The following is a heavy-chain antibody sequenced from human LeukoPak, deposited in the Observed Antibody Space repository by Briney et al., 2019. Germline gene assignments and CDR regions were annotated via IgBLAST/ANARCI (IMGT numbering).Heavy chain of an antibody. J-gene: IGHJ4*02. CDR3: ARPQAPYSSRSTFDY. V-gene: IGHV3-74*01. CDR2: LNNDGSST. Sequence: PGGSLRLSCAASGFTFSTYWMHWVRQAPGKGLVWVSRLNNDGSSTSYADSVKGRFTISRDNAKNTLYLQMNSLRAEDTAVYYCARPQAPYSSRSTFDYWGQGALVSVSS. D-gene: IGHD6-13*01. CDR1: GFTFSTYW.